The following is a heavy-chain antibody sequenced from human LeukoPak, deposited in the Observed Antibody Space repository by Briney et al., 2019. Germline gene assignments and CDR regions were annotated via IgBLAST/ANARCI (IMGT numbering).Heavy chain of an antibody. CDR2: IYPSDSDT. D-gene: IGHD3-3*01. V-gene: IGHV5-51*01. J-gene: IGHJ4*02. CDR3: VRERNFWNGYYTDY. CDR1: GYSFTSYW. Sequence: RGESLKISCKGSGYSFTSYWIGWVRQMPGKGLEWMGIIYPSDSDTRYSPSFQGQVTISADKSISTAYLQWSSLKASDTAMYYCVRERNFWNGYYTDYWGQGTLVTVSS.